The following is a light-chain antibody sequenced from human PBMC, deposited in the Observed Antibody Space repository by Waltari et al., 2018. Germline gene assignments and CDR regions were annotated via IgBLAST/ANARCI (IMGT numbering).Light chain of an antibody. V-gene: IGKV3-15*01. CDR2: GAS. CDR1: QSVRSN. J-gene: IGKJ4*01. Sequence: EIVMTQSPATLSVSPGETVSLSCRASQSVRSNLAWYQQKPGQSPRLLIYGASTRATGIPARFSGSGSGTEFTLVIGSLQSEDFAIFYCQQYKNWPPLTFGGGTKVEIK. CDR3: QQYKNWPPLT.